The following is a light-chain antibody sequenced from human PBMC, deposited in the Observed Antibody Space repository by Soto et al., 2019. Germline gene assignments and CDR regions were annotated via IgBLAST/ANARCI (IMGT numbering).Light chain of an antibody. V-gene: IGKV1-5*03. CDR1: QNINTW. Sequence: IQMTQSPSTLSASVGDRVTITCRASQNINTWLAWYQQKPGEPPKLLIFKASHLQSGVSSRFSGAGSGTRFTLTISGLQPDDFATYYCSQSSNYVWTFGQGTKVDI. J-gene: IGKJ1*01. CDR3: SQSSNYVWT. CDR2: KAS.